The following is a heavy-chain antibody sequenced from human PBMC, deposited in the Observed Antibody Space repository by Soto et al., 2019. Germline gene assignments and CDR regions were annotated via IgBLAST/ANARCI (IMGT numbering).Heavy chain of an antibody. V-gene: IGHV4-30-2*02. CDR1: GGSISSGGYS. Sequence: PSETLSLTCAVSGGSISSGGYSWSWIRQPPGKGLEWIGYIYHSGSTYYNPSLKSRVTISVDTSKNQFSLKLSSVTAADTAVYYCAVSAVAAKMVYFDYWGQGTLVTVSS. J-gene: IGHJ4*02. D-gene: IGHD2-15*01. CDR3: AVSAVAAKMVYFDY. CDR2: IYHSGST.